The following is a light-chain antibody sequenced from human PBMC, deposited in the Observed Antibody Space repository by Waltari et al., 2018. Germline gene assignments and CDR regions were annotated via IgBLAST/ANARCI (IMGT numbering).Light chain of an antibody. V-gene: IGLV1-47*01. CDR3: AAWDDSLSGPV. CDR2: RNN. J-gene: IGLJ3*02. CDR1: SSNIGSNY. Sequence: QSVLTQPPSASGTPGQRVTISCSGSSSNIGSNYVYWYQQLPGTAPNLLIHRNNQRPSGVTDRFSGYKSGTSASLAISGLRSEDEADYYCAAWDDSLSGPVFGGGTKLTVL.